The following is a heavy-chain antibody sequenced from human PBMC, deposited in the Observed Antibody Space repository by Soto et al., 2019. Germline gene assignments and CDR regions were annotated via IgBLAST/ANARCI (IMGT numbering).Heavy chain of an antibody. Sequence: SETLSLTCTVSGGSISSYYWSRIRQPPGKGLEWIGYIYYSGSTNYNPSLKSRVTISVDTSKNQFSLKLSSVTAADTTVYYCASHYGSGSYYYFDYWGQGTLVTVSS. D-gene: IGHD3-10*01. CDR3: ASHYGSGSYYYFDY. V-gene: IGHV4-59*08. CDR1: GGSISSYY. J-gene: IGHJ4*02. CDR2: IYYSGST.